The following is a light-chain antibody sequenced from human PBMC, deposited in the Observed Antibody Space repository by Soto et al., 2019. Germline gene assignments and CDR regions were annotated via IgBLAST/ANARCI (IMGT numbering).Light chain of an antibody. CDR1: SSDVGGYNY. CDR3: SSYTSSSTLVV. J-gene: IGLJ2*01. CDR2: DVS. Sequence: QSALTEPASVSGSPGQWITISCTGTSSDVGGYNYVSWYQQHPGKAPKLMIYDVSNRPSGVSNRFSGSKSGNTASLTISGLQADDEADYYCSSYTSSSTLVVFGGRTKLTVL. V-gene: IGLV2-14*01.